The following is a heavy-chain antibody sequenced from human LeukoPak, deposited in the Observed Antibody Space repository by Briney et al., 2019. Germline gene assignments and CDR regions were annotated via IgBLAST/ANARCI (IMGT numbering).Heavy chain of an antibody. CDR3: ARARLDIVVVPAAPSGSYYYYYYGMDV. CDR1: GFTFSSYA. CDR2: ISYDGSNK. V-gene: IGHV3-30-3*01. J-gene: IGHJ6*02. D-gene: IGHD2-2*03. Sequence: GGSLRLSCAASGFTFSSYAMHWVRQAPGKGLEWVAVISYDGSNKYYADPVKGRFTISRDNSKNTLYLQMNSLRAEDTAVYYCARARLDIVVVPAAPSGSYYYYYYGMDVWGQGTTVTVSS.